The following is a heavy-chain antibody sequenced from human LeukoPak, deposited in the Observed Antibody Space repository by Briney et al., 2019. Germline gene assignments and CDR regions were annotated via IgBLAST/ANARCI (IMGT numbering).Heavy chain of an antibody. CDR1: GYSISSGYY. V-gene: IGHV4-38-2*02. Sequence: SETLSLTCAVSGYSISSGYYWGWIRQPPGKGLEWIGSIYHSGSTYYNPSLKSRVTISVDTSKNQFSPKLSSVTAADTAVYYCARDDGSYYGTLFDYWGQGTLVTVSS. J-gene: IGHJ4*02. CDR2: IYHSGST. D-gene: IGHD1-26*01. CDR3: ARDDGSYYGTLFDY.